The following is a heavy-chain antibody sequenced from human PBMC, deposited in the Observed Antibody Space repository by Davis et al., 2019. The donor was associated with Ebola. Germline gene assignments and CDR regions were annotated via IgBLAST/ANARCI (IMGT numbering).Heavy chain of an antibody. CDR1: GYTFNSYY. J-gene: IGHJ4*02. Sequence: ASVKVSCKASGYTFNSYYIHWVRQAPGQGLEWMGIINPSGGSTNYAQKFQGRVTMTTDTSITTAYMELNRLRSDDTAVYYCARNSGSYDFWGQGTLVTVSS. V-gene: IGHV1-2*02. D-gene: IGHD1-26*01. CDR3: ARNSGSYDF. CDR2: INPSGGST.